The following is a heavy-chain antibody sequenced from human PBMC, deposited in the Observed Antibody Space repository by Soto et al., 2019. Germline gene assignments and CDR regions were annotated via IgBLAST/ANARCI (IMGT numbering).Heavy chain of an antibody. V-gene: IGHV5-51*01. J-gene: IGHJ4*02. Sequence: XESPNISLKAPGYSFANYWLGLVCQKRGKGLEWMGVIYPGDSETTYSPSFEGQVIISVDRSRGTAFLEWSSLKASDTAMYYCARPGAPTDTVVYDFWGQGTQVTVSS. D-gene: IGHD5-18*01. CDR1: GYSFANYW. CDR3: ARPGAPTDTVVYDF. CDR2: IYPGDSET.